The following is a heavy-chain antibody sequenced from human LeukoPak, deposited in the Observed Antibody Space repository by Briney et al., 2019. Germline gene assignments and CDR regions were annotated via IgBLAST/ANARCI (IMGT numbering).Heavy chain of an antibody. CDR2: IYYSGTT. CDR3: AKRPYCSGGTCYLVY. D-gene: IGHD2-15*01. Sequence: SETLSLTCTVSGGSISSSIYYWGWIRQPPGKGLEWIGSIYYSGTTYDNPSLKSRVTISVDTSKNQFSLNLSSGTAADTAVYSAAKRPYCSGGTCYLVYWGQGTLVTVSS. CDR1: GGSISSSIYY. J-gene: IGHJ4*02. V-gene: IGHV4-39*01.